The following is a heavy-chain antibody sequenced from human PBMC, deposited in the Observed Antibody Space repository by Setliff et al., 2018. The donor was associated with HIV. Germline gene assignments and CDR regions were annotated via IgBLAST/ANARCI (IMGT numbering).Heavy chain of an antibody. Sequence: ASVKVSCKASGYTFTGYYMHWVRQAPGQGLEWMGIINPSGGSTSYAQKFQGRVTMTRDTSTSTVYMELSSLRSEDTAVYYCASSRGRTGAFDIWGQGTMVTVSS. V-gene: IGHV1-46*01. J-gene: IGHJ3*02. CDR3: ASSRGRTGAFDI. D-gene: IGHD1-1*01. CDR2: INPSGGST. CDR1: GYTFTGYY.